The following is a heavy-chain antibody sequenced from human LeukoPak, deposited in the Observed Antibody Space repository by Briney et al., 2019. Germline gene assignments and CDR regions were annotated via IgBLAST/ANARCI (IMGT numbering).Heavy chain of an antibody. CDR3: ATPKWTPGHYYYYMDV. J-gene: IGHJ6*03. CDR1: GFTFSSYS. V-gene: IGHV3-21*01. D-gene: IGHD1-26*01. Sequence: PGGSLRLSCAASGFTFSSYSMNWVRQAPGKGLEWVSSISSSSSYIYYADSVKGRFTISRDNAKNSLYLQMNSLTAEETAVYYCATPKWTPGHYYYYMDVWGKGTTVTVSS. CDR2: ISSSSSYI.